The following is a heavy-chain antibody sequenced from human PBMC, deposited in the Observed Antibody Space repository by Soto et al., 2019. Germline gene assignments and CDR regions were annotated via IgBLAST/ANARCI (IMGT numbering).Heavy chain of an antibody. V-gene: IGHV4-39*01. CDR3: ARLWVDYYYGMDV. CDR1: GGFIRSSGYY. J-gene: IGHJ6*02. Sequence: QLQLQESGPGLVKPSETLSLTCTVSGGFIRSSGYYWGWIRQPPGTGPEWIGNIHYTGRIHYNPALQSRVPIFPDTSNTQFSLKLTFVTAADTAVYYCARLWVDYYYGMDVWGQGTTVTVSS. CDR2: IHYTGRI. D-gene: IGHD1-26*01.